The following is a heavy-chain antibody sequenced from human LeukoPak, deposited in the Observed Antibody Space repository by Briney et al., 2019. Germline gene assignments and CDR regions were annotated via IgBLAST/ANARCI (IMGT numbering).Heavy chain of an antibody. V-gene: IGHV3-23*01. J-gene: IGHJ4*02. CDR2: ISGSGGST. CDR3: AKSGTYYYDSSGSNTDY. Sequence: GGSLRLSCAASGFTFSSYAMSWVRQAPGKGLEWVSAISGSGGSTYYADSVKGRFTISRDNSKNTLYLQMNSLRAEDTAVYYCAKSGTYYYDSSGSNTDYWGQGTLVTVSS. CDR1: GFTFSSYA. D-gene: IGHD3-22*01.